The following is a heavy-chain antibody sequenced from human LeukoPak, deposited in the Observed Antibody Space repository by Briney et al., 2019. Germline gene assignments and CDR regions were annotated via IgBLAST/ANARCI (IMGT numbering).Heavy chain of an antibody. D-gene: IGHD3-22*01. CDR3: AREALYDSSSSLSAFDI. J-gene: IGHJ3*02. CDR1: GFTFTDSW. Sequence: QPGGSLRHSCAASGFTFTDSWMHWVRQAPGKGLMWVARVNTIGNSTIYADSVTGRFDVSRDNTKNVVYLQMNGLSFDDTGVYYCAREALYDSSSSLSAFDIWGHGTMVTVSS. V-gene: IGHV3-74*01. CDR2: VNTIGNST.